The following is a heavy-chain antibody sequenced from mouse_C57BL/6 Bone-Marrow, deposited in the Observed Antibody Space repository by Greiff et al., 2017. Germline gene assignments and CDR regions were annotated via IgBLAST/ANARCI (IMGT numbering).Heavy chain of an antibody. CDR1: GYAFSSYW. J-gene: IGHJ2*01. V-gene: IGHV1-80*01. CDR2: IYPGDGDT. D-gene: IGHD4-1*01. CDR3: ARWGANWDPLDY. Sequence: VQLQQSGAELVKPGASVKISCKASGYAFSSYWMNWVKLRPGKGLEWIGQIYPGDGDTNYNGKFKGKATLTADKSSSTAYMQLSSLTSEDSAVYFCARWGANWDPLDYWGQGTTLTVSS.